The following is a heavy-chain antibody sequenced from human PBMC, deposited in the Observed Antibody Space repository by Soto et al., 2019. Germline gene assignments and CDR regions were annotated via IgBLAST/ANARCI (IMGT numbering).Heavy chain of an antibody. D-gene: IGHD3-9*01. CDR2: IYHSGST. Sequence: SEPLSLTCAVSGGSIRSSNWWRWVRQPPGKGLEWIGGIYHSGSTNYNPSLKSRVTISVDKSKNQFSLKLSSVTAADTAVYYCARERYDISTGYYGCFDYWGQGTLVTVSS. CDR1: GGSIRSSNW. CDR3: ARERYDISTGYYGCFDY. V-gene: IGHV4-4*02. J-gene: IGHJ4*02.